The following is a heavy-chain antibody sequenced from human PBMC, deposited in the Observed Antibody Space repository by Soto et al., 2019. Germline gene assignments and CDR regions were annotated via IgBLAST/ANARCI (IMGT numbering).Heavy chain of an antibody. V-gene: IGHV4-39*07. J-gene: IGHJ5*02. CDR2: IYYSGST. Sequence: SQTLSLTCTVSGGSISSSSYYWGCIRQPPGKGLEWIGSIYYSGSTYYNPSLKSRVTISVDTSKNQFSLKLSSVTAADTAVYYCARVWGGSNGFDPWGQGTLVTVSS. CDR3: ARVWGGSNGFDP. D-gene: IGHD3-16*01. CDR1: GGSISSSSYY.